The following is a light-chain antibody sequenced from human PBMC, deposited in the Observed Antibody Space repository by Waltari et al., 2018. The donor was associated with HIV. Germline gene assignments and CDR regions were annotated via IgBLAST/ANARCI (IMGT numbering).Light chain of an antibody. CDR1: QSVSNN. J-gene: IGKJ1*01. V-gene: IGKV3-15*01. CDR3: QQYKDWPPWT. Sequence: TVMTQSPGPLSVSPGERATLSCRASQSVSNNLAWYQQKPGEAPRLLIYDASDRATGVPARFSGSGSGTEFTLTISSLQSEDFAVYFCQQYKDWPPWTFGQGTKVEMK. CDR2: DAS.